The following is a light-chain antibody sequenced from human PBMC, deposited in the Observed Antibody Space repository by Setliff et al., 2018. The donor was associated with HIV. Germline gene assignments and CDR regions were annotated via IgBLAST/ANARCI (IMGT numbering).Light chain of an antibody. CDR2: SFT. CDR1: SSNIGAGFD. V-gene: IGLV1-40*01. Sequence: VLTQPPSVSGAPGQRVTISCTGSSSNIGAGFDVHWYQQFPGTAPKLLIYSFTNRPSGVPDRFSGSKSGTSASLAIAGLQAEDEADYYCRSYDSSLSGYVFGTGTKGTVL. J-gene: IGLJ1*01. CDR3: RSYDSSLSGYV.